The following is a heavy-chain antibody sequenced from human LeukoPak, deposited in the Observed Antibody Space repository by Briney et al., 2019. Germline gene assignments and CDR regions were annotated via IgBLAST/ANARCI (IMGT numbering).Heavy chain of an antibody. CDR2: INPNSGGT. J-gene: IGHJ5*02. V-gene: IGHV1-2*02. CDR1: GYTFTGYY. Sequence: ASVKVSCKASGYTFTGYYMHWVRQAPGQGLEWMGWINPNSGGTNYAQKFQGRVTMTRDTSISTAYMELSRLRSDDTAVYYCARVVGGFIAAAGWFDPWGQGTLVTVSS. D-gene: IGHD6-13*01. CDR3: ARVVGGFIAAAGWFDP.